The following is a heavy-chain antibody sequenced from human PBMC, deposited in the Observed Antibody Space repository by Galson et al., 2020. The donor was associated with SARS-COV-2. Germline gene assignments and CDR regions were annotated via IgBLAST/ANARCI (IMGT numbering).Heavy chain of an antibody. CDR1: GGSISSDNW. CDR3: SRPKTGAHFDS. J-gene: IGHJ4*02. Sequence: SETLSLTCAVSGGSISSDNWWSWVRQPPGKGLEWIGDIYHSGTTNYNPSLKSRVTISVDKSKNQFSLNLKSVTAADTAVYFCSRPKTGAHFDSWGQGTLVTVS. D-gene: IGHD7-27*01. V-gene: IGHV4-4*02. CDR2: IYHSGTT.